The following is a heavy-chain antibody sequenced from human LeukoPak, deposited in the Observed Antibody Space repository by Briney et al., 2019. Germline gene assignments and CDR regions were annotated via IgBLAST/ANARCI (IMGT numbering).Heavy chain of an antibody. D-gene: IGHD3-22*01. J-gene: IGHJ4*02. V-gene: IGHV3-23*01. CDR2: ISGSGGST. CDR1: GFTFSSYA. Sequence: PGGSLTLSCAASGFTFSSYAMRWVRQAPGKGLEWVSAISGSGGSTYYADSVKGRFTISRDNSKNTLYLQMNSLRAEDTAVYYCAKNYYDSSGLSYWGQGTLVTVSS. CDR3: AKNYYDSSGLSY.